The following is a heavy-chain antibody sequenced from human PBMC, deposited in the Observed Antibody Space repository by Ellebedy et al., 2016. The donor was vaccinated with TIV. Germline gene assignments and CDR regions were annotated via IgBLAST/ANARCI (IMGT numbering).Heavy chain of an antibody. J-gene: IGHJ4*02. D-gene: IGHD6-13*01. CDR3: ARIYSNSWFDY. CDR2: IWYDGSNK. CDR1: GFTFSSYG. Sequence: PGGSLRLSCAASGFTFSSYGMHWVRQAPGKGLEWVAVIWYDGSNKYYADSVKGRFTISRDNSKNTVYLQMNSLRAEDTAVYYCARIYSNSWFDYWGQGTLVTVSS. V-gene: IGHV3-33*01.